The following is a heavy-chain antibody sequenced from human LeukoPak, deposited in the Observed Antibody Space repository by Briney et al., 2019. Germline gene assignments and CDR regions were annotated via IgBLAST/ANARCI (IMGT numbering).Heavy chain of an antibody. CDR2: IRYDGSNK. CDR3: AKDKAAPGIAVPGTVDY. D-gene: IGHD6-19*01. V-gene: IGHV3-30*02. J-gene: IGHJ4*02. Sequence: PGGSLTLSCVASGFTFNSYGMHWVRQAPGKGLEWVAFIRYDGSNKYYADSVKGRFTISRDNSKNTLYLQMNSLRAEDTAVYYCAKDKAAPGIAVPGTVDYWGQGTLVTVSS. CDR1: GFTFNSYG.